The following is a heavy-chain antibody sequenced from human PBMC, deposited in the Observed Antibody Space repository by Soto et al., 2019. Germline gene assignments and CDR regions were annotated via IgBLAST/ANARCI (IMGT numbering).Heavy chain of an antibody. V-gene: IGHV4-34*01. CDR2: INHSGST. D-gene: IGHD6-19*01. CDR1: GGSFSDFY. J-gene: IGHJ4*02. CDR3: GPRGAVADPRGD. Sequence: HVQLQQWGAGLLKPSETLSLTCAVYGGSFSDFYWTWIRQLPWKGLEWIGEINHSGSTNYNPSLKSRVAISVDTSKNQFSLTLRSVTAADTAVYYCGPRGAVADPRGDWRQGTLVTVSS.